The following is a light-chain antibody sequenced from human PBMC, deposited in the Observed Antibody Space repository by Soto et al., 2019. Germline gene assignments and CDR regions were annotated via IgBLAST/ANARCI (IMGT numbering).Light chain of an antibody. CDR2: DAA. Sequence: EIVVTQSPGTLSLSPGDRATLSCRASQSVGGNLAWYQQKPGQAPRLLIYDAAKRTIGIPARFSGGGFGTDFNLTINSLEPEDFAVYFCQQRTFWPLTFGGGTKVEIK. J-gene: IGKJ4*01. CDR3: QQRTFWPLT. CDR1: QSVGGN. V-gene: IGKV3-11*01.